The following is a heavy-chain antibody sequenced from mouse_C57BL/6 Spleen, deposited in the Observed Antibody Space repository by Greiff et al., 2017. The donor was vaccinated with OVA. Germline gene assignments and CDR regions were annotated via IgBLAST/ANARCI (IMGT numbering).Heavy chain of an antibody. CDR3: ATLDYLAWCAY. V-gene: IGHV14-4*01. CDR1: GFNIKDDY. D-gene: IGHD2-4*01. CDR2: IDPENGDT. Sequence: VQLQQSGAELVRPGASVKLSCTASGFNIKDDYMHWVKQRPEQGLEWIGWIDPENGDTEYASKFQGKATITADTSSNTAYLQLSSLTSEDTAVYYCATLDYLAWCAYWGKGALVTVSA. J-gene: IGHJ3*01.